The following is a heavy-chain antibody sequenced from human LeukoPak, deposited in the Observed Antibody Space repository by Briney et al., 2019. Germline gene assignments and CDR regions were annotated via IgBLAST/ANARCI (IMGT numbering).Heavy chain of an antibody. D-gene: IGHD3-10*02. CDR3: AELGITMIGGV. CDR2: IKQDGSET. Sequence: GGSLRLSCAASGFTFTNNFMSWVRQVPGKGLEWVANIKQDGSETTYADSVRGRFTIFRDNAKNSLYLQMNSLRAEDTAVYYCAELGITMIGGVWGKGTTVTISS. V-gene: IGHV3-7*01. CDR1: GFTFTNNF. J-gene: IGHJ6*04.